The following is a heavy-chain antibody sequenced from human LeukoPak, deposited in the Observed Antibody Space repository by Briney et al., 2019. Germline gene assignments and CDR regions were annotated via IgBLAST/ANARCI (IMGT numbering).Heavy chain of an antibody. V-gene: IGHV4-4*02. CDR1: GGSISSSNW. CDR2: IYHSGST. CDR3: ARSSYYDSTYGMDV. D-gene: IGHD3-22*01. Sequence: SETLSLTCAVSGGSISSSNWWSWVRQPPGKGLEWIGEIYHSGSTNYNSSLKSRVTISVDNSKNHFSLKLSSVTAADTAVYYCARSSYYDSTYGMDVWGQGTTVTVSS. J-gene: IGHJ6*02.